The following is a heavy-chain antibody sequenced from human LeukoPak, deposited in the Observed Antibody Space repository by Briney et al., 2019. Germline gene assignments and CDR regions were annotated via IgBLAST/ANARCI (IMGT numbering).Heavy chain of an antibody. CDR1: GFTFSTYW. Sequence: GGSLRLSCAASGFTFSTYWMSWVRQAPGKGLEWVANIKQDGSEKYYVDSVKGRFTISRDNAKKSLYLQMNSLRAEDTAVYYCARDRVAMVYAQGPDAFDIWGQGTMVTVSS. D-gene: IGHD2-8*01. CDR3: ARDRVAMVYAQGPDAFDI. V-gene: IGHV3-7*01. J-gene: IGHJ3*02. CDR2: IKQDGSEK.